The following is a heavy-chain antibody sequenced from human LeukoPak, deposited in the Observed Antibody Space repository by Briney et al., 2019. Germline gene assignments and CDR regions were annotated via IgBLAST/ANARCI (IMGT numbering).Heavy chain of an antibody. V-gene: IGHV4-4*07. J-gene: IGHJ4*02. D-gene: IGHD5-18*01. CDR3: ARDREGRYSYGNFFDY. CDR2: IYTSGST. Sequence: SETLFLTCTVSGGSISSYYWSWIRQPAGKGLEWIGRIYTSGSTHYNPSLKSRVTMSVDTSKNQFSLKLSSVTAADTAVYYCARDREGRYSYGNFFDYWGQGTLVTVSS. CDR1: GGSISSYY.